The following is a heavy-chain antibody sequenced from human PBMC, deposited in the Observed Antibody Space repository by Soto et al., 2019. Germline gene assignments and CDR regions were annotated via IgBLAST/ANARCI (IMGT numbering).Heavy chain of an antibody. V-gene: IGHV3-30*04. J-gene: IGHJ4*02. Sequence: QVQLVESGGGVVQPGRSLRLSCAASGFTFSSYAMHWVRQAPGKGLEWVAVIAYDGRNKYDADSVKGRVTISRDNSKNTLYRQMNSQRIEDTAVYYCARELELVFDYWGQGTLVTVSS. CDR1: GFTFSSYA. CDR2: IAYDGRNK. CDR3: ARELELVFDY. D-gene: IGHD1-7*01.